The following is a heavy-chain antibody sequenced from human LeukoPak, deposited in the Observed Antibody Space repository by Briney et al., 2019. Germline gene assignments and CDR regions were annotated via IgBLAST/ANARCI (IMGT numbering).Heavy chain of an antibody. CDR2: INPNSGGT. CDR1: GYTFTGYY. CDR3: ARVQLELLWFGELLEKENSWFDP. J-gene: IGHJ5*02. Sequence: ASVKVSCKASGYTFTGYYMHWVRQAPGQGLEWMGWINPNSGGTNYAQKFQGRVTMTRDTSISTAYMELSRLRSDDTAVYYCARVQLELLWFGELLEKENSWFDPWGQGTLVTVSS. D-gene: IGHD3-10*01. V-gene: IGHV1-2*02.